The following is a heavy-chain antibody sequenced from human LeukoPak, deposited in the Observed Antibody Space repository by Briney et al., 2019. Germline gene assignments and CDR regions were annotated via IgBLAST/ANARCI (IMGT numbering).Heavy chain of an antibody. CDR3: ATTPRYSGYDLGYFDY. J-gene: IGHJ4*02. V-gene: IGHV4-59*01. CDR1: GGSFSGYY. Sequence: SETLSLTCAVYGGSFSGYYWSWIRQPPGKGLEWIGYIYYSGSTNYNPSLKSRVTISVDTSKNQFSLKLSSVTAADTAVYYCATTPRYSGYDLGYFDYWGQGTLVTVSS. CDR2: IYYSGST. D-gene: IGHD5-12*01.